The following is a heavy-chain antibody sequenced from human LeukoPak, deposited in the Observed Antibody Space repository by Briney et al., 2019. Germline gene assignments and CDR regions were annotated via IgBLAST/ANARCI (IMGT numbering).Heavy chain of an antibody. CDR1: GFTFSSYG. CDR3: ARDGYSSGYGDY. Sequence: HPGGSLRLSCAASGFTFSSYGMHWVRQAPGKGLEWVEVISNDGSNKYYADSVKGRFTISRDNSKNTLSLQMNSLRADDTAVYYCARDGYSSGYGDYWGQGTLVTVSS. J-gene: IGHJ4*02. D-gene: IGHD6-19*01. V-gene: IGHV3-30*03. CDR2: ISNDGSNK.